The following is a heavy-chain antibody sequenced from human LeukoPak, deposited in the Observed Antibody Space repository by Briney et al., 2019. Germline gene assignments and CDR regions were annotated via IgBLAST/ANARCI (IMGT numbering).Heavy chain of an antibody. CDR2: ISGSGRST. Sequence: GGSLKLSCAASGFSFSSYAMSWVRQAPGKGLEWVSGISGSGRSTYYADSVKGRFTISRDNSKNTVYVQMNSLKAEDTAIYCCARDPSFDSWSGYYFDFWGQGILVTVSS. V-gene: IGHV3-23*01. CDR3: ARDPSFDSWSGYYFDF. D-gene: IGHD3-3*01. CDR1: GFSFSSYA. J-gene: IGHJ4*02.